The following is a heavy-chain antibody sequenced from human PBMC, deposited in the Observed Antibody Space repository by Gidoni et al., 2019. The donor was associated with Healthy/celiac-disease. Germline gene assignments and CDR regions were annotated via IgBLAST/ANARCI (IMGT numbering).Heavy chain of an antibody. V-gene: IGHV3-53*02. CDR3: ARSPDCSGGSCYSEYYYYGMDV. J-gene: IGHJ6*02. D-gene: IGHD2-15*01. CDR1: GFTVSSNY. Sequence: EVQLVETGGGLIQPGGSLRLSCAASGFTVSSNYMSWVRQAPGKGLEWVSVIYSGGSTYYADSVKGRFTISRDNSKNTLYLQMNSLRAEDTAVYYCARSPDCSGGSCYSEYYYYGMDVWGQGTTVTVSS. CDR2: IYSGGST.